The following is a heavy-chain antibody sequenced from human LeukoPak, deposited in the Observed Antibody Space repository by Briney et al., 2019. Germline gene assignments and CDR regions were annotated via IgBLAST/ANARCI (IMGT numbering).Heavy chain of an antibody. CDR1: GFTFSSYG. Sequence: GGSLRLSCAASGFTFSSYGMHWVRQAPGKGLEWVAVIWYDGSNKYYADSVKGRFTISRDNSKNTLYLQMNSLRAEDTAVYYCAREGNTMIVVVFDYWGQGTLVTVSS. D-gene: IGHD3-22*01. V-gene: IGHV3-33*01. CDR2: IWYDGSNK. CDR3: AREGNTMIVVVFDY. J-gene: IGHJ4*02.